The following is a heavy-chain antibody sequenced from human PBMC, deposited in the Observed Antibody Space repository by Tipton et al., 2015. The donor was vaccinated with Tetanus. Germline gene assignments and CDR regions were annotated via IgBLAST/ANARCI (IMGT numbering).Heavy chain of an antibody. D-gene: IGHD1-26*01. Sequence: TLSLTCTVSGVSISGGRYYWSWIRQRPGKGLEWIGDIYSSGSTYTDPSLKGRVTISVDTSKNQFSPRLNSVTAADTAVYYCARDQARGARGWNYFDFWGLGTLVTVSS. CDR3: ARDQARGARGWNYFDF. CDR2: IYSSGST. V-gene: IGHV4-31*03. CDR1: GVSISGGRYY. J-gene: IGHJ4*02.